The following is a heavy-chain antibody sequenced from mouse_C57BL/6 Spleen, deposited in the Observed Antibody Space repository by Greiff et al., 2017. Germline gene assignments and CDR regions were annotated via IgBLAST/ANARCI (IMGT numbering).Heavy chain of an antibody. V-gene: IGHV5-4*03. J-gene: IGHJ2*01. CDR3: ARGATFDY. CDR1: GFTFSSYA. D-gene: IGHD1-1*01. CDR2: ISDGGSYT. Sequence: EVMLVESGGGLVKPGGSLKLSCAASGFTFSSYAMSWVRQTPEKRLEWVATISDGGSYTYYPDNVKGRFTISRDNDKNNLYLQMSHLKSEDTAMYYCARGATFDYWGQGTTLTVSS.